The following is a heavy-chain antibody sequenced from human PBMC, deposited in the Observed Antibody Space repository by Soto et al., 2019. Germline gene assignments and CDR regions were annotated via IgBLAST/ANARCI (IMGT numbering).Heavy chain of an antibody. Sequence: QVQLVQSGAEVKKPGASVKVSCKASGYIFTAYSMHWVRQAPGQGLEWMGVVNPSGGSTNYAQQFQGRITMTRDTSTSTVYMYLSSLTSEDTAVYYCAREENCSDGICYSEYFQRWGQGTRVTVSS. CDR3: AREENCSDGICYSEYFQR. V-gene: IGHV1-46*01. CDR2: VNPSGGST. CDR1: GYIFTAYS. D-gene: IGHD2-15*01. J-gene: IGHJ1*01.